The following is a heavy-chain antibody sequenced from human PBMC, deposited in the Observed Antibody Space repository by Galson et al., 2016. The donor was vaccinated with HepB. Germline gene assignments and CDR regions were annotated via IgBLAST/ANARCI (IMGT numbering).Heavy chain of an antibody. V-gene: IGHV1-18*01. J-gene: IGHJ4*02. D-gene: IGHD2-8*01. CDR1: GYTFLNYG. Sequence: GAEVKKPGASVKVSCKASGYTFLNYGISWVRQAPGQGLEWMGWISVNNGATNYVQKLQARVAMTTDTSTRTAYLELRSLRADDTAVYYCASSSRYCANGICATFDYWGQGTLVTVSS. CDR2: ISVNNGAT. CDR3: ASSSRYCANGICATFDY.